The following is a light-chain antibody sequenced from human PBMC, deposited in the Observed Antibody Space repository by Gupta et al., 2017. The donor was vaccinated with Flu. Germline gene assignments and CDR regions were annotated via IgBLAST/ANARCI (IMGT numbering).Light chain of an antibody. J-gene: IGKJ2*01. Sequence: EIELTQSPGTLALSPGERATLFCRASQSVVSGYLAWFQQRPGQPPRLLVYAVSTRATGIPDRFSGSGSGTDFSLTISRLEPEDFAVYYCQQYGDIPRTFGQGTKVEIK. CDR2: AVS. CDR1: QSVVSGY. CDR3: QQYGDIPRT. V-gene: IGKV3-20*01.